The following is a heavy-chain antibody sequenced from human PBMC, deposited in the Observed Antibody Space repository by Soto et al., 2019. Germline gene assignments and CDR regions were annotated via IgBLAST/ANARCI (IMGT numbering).Heavy chain of an antibody. Sequence: EVQLVESGGGLVQPGGSLRLSCAASGFTFRSYWMSWVRQAPGKRLGWVANIKEDGSEKDYVDSVKGRFTIARDNAKNSLYLQVNGLRAEDTAVYYCARGPAFCGGDCYAYFVYWGQGTLVTVSS. J-gene: IGHJ4*02. CDR3: ARGPAFCGGDCYAYFVY. CDR1: GFTFRSYW. D-gene: IGHD2-21*02. CDR2: IKEDGSEK. V-gene: IGHV3-7*05.